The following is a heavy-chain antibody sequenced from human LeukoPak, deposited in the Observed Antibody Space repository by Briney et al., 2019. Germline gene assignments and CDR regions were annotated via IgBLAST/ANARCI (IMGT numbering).Heavy chain of an antibody. V-gene: IGHV4-31*03. CDR3: ARQMATITGSFDY. CDR1: GGSISSGGYY. CDR2: IYYSGST. D-gene: IGHD5-12*01. Sequence: SETLSLTCTVSGGSISSGGYYLSWIRQHPGKGLEWIVYIYYSGSTYYNPSLKSRVTISVDTSKNQFSLKLSSVTAADTAVYYCARQMATITGSFDYWGQGTLVTVSS. J-gene: IGHJ4*02.